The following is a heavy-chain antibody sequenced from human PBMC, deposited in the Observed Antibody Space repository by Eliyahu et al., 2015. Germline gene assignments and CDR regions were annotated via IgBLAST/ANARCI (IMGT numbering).Heavy chain of an antibody. J-gene: IGHJ4*02. CDR2: ISVSGSST. D-gene: IGHD3-3*01. CDR1: XXPFNTHH. CDR3: ARFSLYIGEPDPRVDY. V-gene: IGHV3-48*02. Sequence: HLVESGXGLVQPGGXLRLXXAAXXXPFNTHHMTWVRQAPGKGLEWISFISVSGSSTYYADSVKGRFTSSRDNAKNSLFLQMNSLRDDDTAMYYCARFSLYIGEPDPRVDYWGQGTQVTVSS.